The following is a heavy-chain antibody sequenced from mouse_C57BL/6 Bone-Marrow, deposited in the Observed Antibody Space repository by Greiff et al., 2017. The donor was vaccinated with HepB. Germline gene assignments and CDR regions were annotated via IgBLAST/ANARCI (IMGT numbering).Heavy chain of an antibody. V-gene: IGHV1-64*01. CDR1: GYTFTSYW. D-gene: IGHD4-1*01. CDR2: IHPNSGST. CDR3: ARHEDPSNWDVGFAY. Sequence: QVQLQQPGAELVKPGASVKLSCKASGYTFTSYWMHWVKQRPGQGLEWIGMIHPNSGSTNYNEKFKDKATLTADKSSSTVYMELSRLTSEDSAVYFCARHEDPSNWDVGFAYWGQGTLVTVSA. J-gene: IGHJ3*01.